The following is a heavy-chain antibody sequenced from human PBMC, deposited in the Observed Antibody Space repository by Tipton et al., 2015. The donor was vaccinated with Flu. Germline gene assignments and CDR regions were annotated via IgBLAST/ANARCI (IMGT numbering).Heavy chain of an antibody. J-gene: IGHJ4*02. CDR1: GGSISNYY. CDR3: ARFNFQGSSVLSLYFYY. CDR2: IYYTGDT. V-gene: IGHV4-59*01. D-gene: IGHD3-16*02. Sequence: TLSLTCNVSGGSISNYYWTWVRQSPGKGLEWIGYIYYTGDTNYNPSLKSRVNISVDTSKKYFSLKLSSVTAADTAIYYCARFNFQGSSVLSLYFYYWGQGTLVTFSS.